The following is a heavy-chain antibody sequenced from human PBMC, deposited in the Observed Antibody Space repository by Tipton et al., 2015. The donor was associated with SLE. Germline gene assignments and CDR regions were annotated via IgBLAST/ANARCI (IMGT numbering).Heavy chain of an antibody. CDR2: ITIGGSTI. D-gene: IGHD6-6*01. J-gene: IGHJ3*02. V-gene: IGHV3-48*03. CDR3: ARAARGSSASGFDI. Sequence: SLRLSCAASGFAFSNYAMNWVRQASGKGLEWISYITIGGSTIYYTDSAKGRFTISRDNAKNSLYLQMNSLTAEDTAIYYCARAARGSSASGFDIWGQGTMVTVSS. CDR1: GFAFSNYA.